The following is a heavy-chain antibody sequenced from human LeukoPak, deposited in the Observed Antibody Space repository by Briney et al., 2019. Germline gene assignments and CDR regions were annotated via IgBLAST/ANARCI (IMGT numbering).Heavy chain of an antibody. CDR3: ARDRTAAISVWFDP. J-gene: IGHJ5*02. V-gene: IGHV1-2*02. CDR1: GYTFTGYY. Sequence: ASVKVSCKASGYTFTGYYMHWVRQAPGQGLEWMGWINPNSGGTNYAQKFQGRVTMTRDTSISTAYMELSRLRSDDTAVYYCARDRTAAISVWFDPWGRGTLVTVSS. CDR2: INPNSGGT. D-gene: IGHD2-2*02.